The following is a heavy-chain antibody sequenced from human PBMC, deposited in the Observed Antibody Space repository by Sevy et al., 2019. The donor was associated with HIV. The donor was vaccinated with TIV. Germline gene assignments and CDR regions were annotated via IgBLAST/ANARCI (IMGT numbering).Heavy chain of an antibody. Sequence: SETLSLTCSVSDDSINSYYWSWIRQPPGKGLEWIGYIYNNIGSTSYNPSLTSRVTISVDTSKNQFSLKLASVTAADTAVYYIVRGAVVIGTAATPVLDFWGQGSLVTVSS. J-gene: IGHJ4*02. D-gene: IGHD2-2*01. CDR1: DDSINSYY. V-gene: IGHV4-59*08. CDR2: IYNNIGST. CDR3: VRGAVVIGTAATPVLDF.